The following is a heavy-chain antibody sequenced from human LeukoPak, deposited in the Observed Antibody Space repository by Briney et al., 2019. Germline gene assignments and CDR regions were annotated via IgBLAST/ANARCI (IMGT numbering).Heavy chain of an antibody. CDR2: IYYSGST. J-gene: IGHJ6*03. CDR3: ARVHSSSKAYYYYYMDV. Sequence: SETLSLTCTVSGGSISSSSYYWGWIRQPPGKGLEWIGYIYYSGSTNYNPSLKSRVTISVDTSKNQFSLKLSSVTAADTAVYYCARVHSSSKAYYYYYMDVWGKGTTVTVS. V-gene: IGHV4-61*05. CDR1: GGSISSSSYY. D-gene: IGHD2-2*01.